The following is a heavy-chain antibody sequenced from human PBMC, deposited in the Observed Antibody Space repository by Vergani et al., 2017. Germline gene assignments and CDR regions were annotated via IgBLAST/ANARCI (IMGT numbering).Heavy chain of an antibody. D-gene: IGHD2-8*02. CDR2: IFSNDEK. CDR1: GFSLSNARMG. J-gene: IGHJ4*02. V-gene: IGHV2-26*01. Sequence: QVTLKESGPVLVKPTETLTLTCTVSGFSLSNARMGVSWIRQPPGKALEWLAHIFSNDEKSYSTSLKSRLTITKDTSKNPVVLTMTNMDPVDTATYYCAHRSGLANGVPFDYWGQGTLVTVSS. CDR3: AHRSGLANGVPFDY.